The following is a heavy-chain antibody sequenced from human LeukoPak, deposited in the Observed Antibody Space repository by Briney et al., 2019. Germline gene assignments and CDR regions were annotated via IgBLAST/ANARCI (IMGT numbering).Heavy chain of an antibody. D-gene: IGHD3-3*01. CDR1: GFTFSSYA. V-gene: IGHV3-23*01. Sequence: PGGSLRLSCAASGFTFSSYAMSWVRQAPGKGLEWVSAISGSGGSTYYADSVKGRFTISRDNSKNTLYLQMNSLRAEDTAVYYCAKDLKLFGVDPLNWFDPWGQGTLVTVSS. CDR2: ISGSGGST. CDR3: AKDLKLFGVDPLNWFDP. J-gene: IGHJ5*02.